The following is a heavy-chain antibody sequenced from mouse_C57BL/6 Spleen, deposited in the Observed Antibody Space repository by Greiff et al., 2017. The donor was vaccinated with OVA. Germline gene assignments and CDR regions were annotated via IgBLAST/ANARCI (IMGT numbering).Heavy chain of an antibody. Sequence: EVQRVQSGGGLVKPGGSLKLSCAASGFTFSSYAMSWVRQTPEKRLEWVATISDGGSYTYYPDNVKGRFTISRDNAKNNLYLQMSHLKSEDTAMXYCARLGYSNPDYWGQGTTLTVSS. J-gene: IGHJ2*01. CDR1: GFTFSSYA. D-gene: IGHD2-5*01. CDR2: ISDGGSYT. V-gene: IGHV5-4*01. CDR3: ARLGYSNPDY.